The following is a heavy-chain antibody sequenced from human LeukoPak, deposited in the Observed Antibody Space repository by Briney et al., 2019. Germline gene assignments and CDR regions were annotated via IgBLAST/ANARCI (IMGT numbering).Heavy chain of an antibody. Sequence: ASVKVSCKASGYTFTSYDINWVRQATGQGLEWMGWMNPNSGNTGYAQKFQGRVTMTRNTSISTAYMELSSLRSEDTAVYYCAGGREPKNKYFHHWGQGTLVTVSS. V-gene: IGHV1-8*01. CDR1: GYTFTSYD. CDR3: AGGREPKNKYFHH. CDR2: MNPNSGNT. D-gene: IGHD2/OR15-2a*01. J-gene: IGHJ1*01.